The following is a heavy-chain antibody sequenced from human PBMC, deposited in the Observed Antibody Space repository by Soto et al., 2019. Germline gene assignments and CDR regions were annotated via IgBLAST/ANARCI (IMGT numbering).Heavy chain of an antibody. V-gene: IGHV3-11*01. CDR3: ARHRYYEGSVPGYGMDV. CDR1: GFTFSDYY. J-gene: IGHJ6*02. CDR2: ISNGGSFI. Sequence: GGSLRLSCAASGFTFSDYYMSWIRQAPGKGLEYISYISNGGSFIYYADSVKGRFTISRDTAKTSLYLQMNSLRAEDTALYYCARHRYYEGSVPGYGMDVWGQGTTVTSP. D-gene: IGHD3-16*01.